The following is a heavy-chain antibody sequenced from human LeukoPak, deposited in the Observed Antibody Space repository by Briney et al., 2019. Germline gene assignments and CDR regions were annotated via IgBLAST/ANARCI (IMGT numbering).Heavy chain of an antibody. J-gene: IGHJ4*02. D-gene: IGHD3-22*01. CDR3: ARSISHYYDSSGYDY. CDR1: GFTVSSNY. Sequence: PGGSLRLSCAASGFTVSSNYMSWVRQAPGKGLEWVSVIYSGGSTYYADSVKGRFTISRDNSKNTLYLQMNSMRAEDTAVYYCARSISHYYDSSGYDYWGQGTLVTVSP. CDR2: IYSGGST. V-gene: IGHV3-53*01.